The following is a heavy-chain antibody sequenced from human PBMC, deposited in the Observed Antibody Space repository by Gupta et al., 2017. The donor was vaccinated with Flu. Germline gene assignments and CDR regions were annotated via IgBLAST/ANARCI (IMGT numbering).Heavy chain of an antibody. CDR3: ARVQYNWSPFDP. Sequence: AQLVESWGGLVRPGGSLRLSCAGWGLTFTSYRMNWVRQAPGKGLEWVSSISSSSSYIYYADSVKGRFTISRDNAKNSLYLQMNSLRAEDTAVYYCARVQYNWSPFDPWGQGTLVTVSS. V-gene: IGHV3-21*01. CDR2: ISSSSSYI. J-gene: IGHJ5*02. D-gene: IGHD1-20*01. CDR1: GLTFTSYR.